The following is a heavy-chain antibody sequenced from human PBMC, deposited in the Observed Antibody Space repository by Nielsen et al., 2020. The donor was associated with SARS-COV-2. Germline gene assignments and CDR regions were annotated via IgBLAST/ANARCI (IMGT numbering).Heavy chain of an antibody. J-gene: IGHJ4*02. CDR2: INPNSGGT. CDR1: GYTFTGYY. CDR3: AGDRAARPVLHY. Sequence: VKVSCQASGYTFTGYYMHWVRQAPGQGLEWMGWINPNSGGTNYAQKFQGRVTMTRDTSISTAYMELSRLRSDDTAVYYCAGDRAARPVLHYWGQGTLVTVSS. D-gene: IGHD6-6*01. V-gene: IGHV1-2*02.